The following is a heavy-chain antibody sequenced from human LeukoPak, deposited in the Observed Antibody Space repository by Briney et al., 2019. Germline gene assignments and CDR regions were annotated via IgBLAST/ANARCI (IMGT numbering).Heavy chain of an antibody. D-gene: IGHD1-26*01. CDR3: AKEDSGSQRGAFDI. Sequence: GGSLRLSCAASRFTFSTYWMHWVRQAPGKGLEWVAVISYDGSNKYYADSVKGRFTISRDNSKNTLYLQMNSLRAEDTAVYYCAKEDSGSQRGAFDIWGQGTMVTVSS. V-gene: IGHV3-30*18. J-gene: IGHJ3*02. CDR1: RFTFSTYW. CDR2: ISYDGSNK.